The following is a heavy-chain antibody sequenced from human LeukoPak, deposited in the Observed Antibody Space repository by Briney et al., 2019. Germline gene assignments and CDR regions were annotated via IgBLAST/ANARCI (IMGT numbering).Heavy chain of an antibody. D-gene: IGHD3-22*01. V-gene: IGHV4-39*01. Sequence: PSETLSLTCTVSGGSISSSSYYWGWIRQPPGKGLEWIGSIYYSGSTYYNPSLNSRVTISVDTSKNQFSLKLSSVTAADTAVYYCARGYDSSAYYPFNYWGQGTLVTVSS. CDR3: ARGYDSSAYYPFNY. CDR2: IYYSGST. J-gene: IGHJ4*02. CDR1: GGSISSSSYY.